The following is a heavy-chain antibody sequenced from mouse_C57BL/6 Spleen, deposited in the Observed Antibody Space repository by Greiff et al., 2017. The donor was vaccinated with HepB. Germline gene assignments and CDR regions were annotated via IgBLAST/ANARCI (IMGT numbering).Heavy chain of an antibody. J-gene: IGHJ4*01. CDR1: GFSLTSYG. V-gene: IGHV2-6-1*01. Sequence: QVQLKESGPGLVAPSQSLSITCTVSGFSLTSYGVHWVRQPPGKGLEWLVVIWSDGSTTYNSAHKTRLSISKDNSKSQVFLKMNSLQTDYTARYYCARHNWDDAMDYWGQGTSVTVSS. CDR2: IWSDGST. CDR3: ARHNWDDAMDY. D-gene: IGHD4-1*01.